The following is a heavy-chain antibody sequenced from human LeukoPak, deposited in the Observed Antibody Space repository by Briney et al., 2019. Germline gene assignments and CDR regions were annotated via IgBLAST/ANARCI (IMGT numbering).Heavy chain of an antibody. Sequence: SVKVSCKASGGTFSSYAISWVRQAPGQGLEWMGRIIPILGIANYAQKFQGRVTITADKSTSTAYMELSSLRSEDTAVYYCARRVYSYGSPFDYWGQGTLVTVSS. J-gene: IGHJ4*02. D-gene: IGHD5-18*01. CDR1: GGTFSSYA. CDR3: ARRVYSYGSPFDY. CDR2: IIPILGIA. V-gene: IGHV1-69*04.